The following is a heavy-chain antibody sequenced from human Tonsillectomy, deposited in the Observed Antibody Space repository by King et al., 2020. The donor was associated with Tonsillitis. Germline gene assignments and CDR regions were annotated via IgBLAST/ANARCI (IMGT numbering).Heavy chain of an antibody. D-gene: IGHD3-16*01. CDR2: ISGSGGNT. Sequence: VQLVESGGGLVQPGGSLRVSCAASGFIFNSFAMNWVRQAPGKGLEWVSSISGSGGNTYFADSVKGRFTISRDNSKNTLYLQMSSLRAEDTAVYYCAKSFAAYTYYFDYWGQGTLVAVSS. V-gene: IGHV3-23*04. J-gene: IGHJ4*02. CDR3: AKSFAAYTYYFDY. CDR1: GFIFNSFA.